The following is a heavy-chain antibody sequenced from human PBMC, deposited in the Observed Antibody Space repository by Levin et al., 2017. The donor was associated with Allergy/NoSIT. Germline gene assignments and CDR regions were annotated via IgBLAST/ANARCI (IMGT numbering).Heavy chain of an antibody. V-gene: IGHV1-2*06. CDR2: INPNSGGT. CDR1: GYTFTGYY. J-gene: IGHJ6*03. Sequence: GESLKISCKASGYTFTGYYMHWVRQAPGQGLEWMGRINPNSGGTNYAQKFQGRVTMTRDTSISTAYMELSRLRSDDTAVYYCARVSWTRGYSGYDSPYDYYYMDVWGKGTTVTVSS. D-gene: IGHD5-12*01. CDR3: ARVSWTRGYSGYDSPYDYYYMDV.